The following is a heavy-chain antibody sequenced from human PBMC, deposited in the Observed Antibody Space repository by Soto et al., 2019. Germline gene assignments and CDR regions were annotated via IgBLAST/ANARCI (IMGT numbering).Heavy chain of an antibody. V-gene: IGHV3-21*01. CDR1: GFTFSSYS. CDR3: ARAGEETSDAFDI. D-gene: IGHD1-26*01. Sequence: GGSLRLSCAASGFTFSSYSMNWVRQAPGKGLEWVSSISSSSSYIYYADSVKGRFTISRDNAKNSLYLQMNSLRAEDTAVYYCARAGEETSDAFDIWGQGTIVTVSS. J-gene: IGHJ3*02. CDR2: ISSSSSYI.